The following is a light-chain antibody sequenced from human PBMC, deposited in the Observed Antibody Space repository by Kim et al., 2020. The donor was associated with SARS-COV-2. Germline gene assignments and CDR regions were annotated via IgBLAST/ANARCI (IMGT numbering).Light chain of an antibody. CDR3: QHYGYSPWT. V-gene: IGKV3-20*01. CDR1: QSVSSSY. J-gene: IGKJ1*01. Sequence: EIVLTQSPGTLSLSPGESATLSCRASQSVSSSYLAWYQQKHGQAPRLLIYAASSRATGIADRFSGSGSGTDFTLTITKLNPEDVAVYYCQHYGYSPWTFGRGTKLEI. CDR2: AAS.